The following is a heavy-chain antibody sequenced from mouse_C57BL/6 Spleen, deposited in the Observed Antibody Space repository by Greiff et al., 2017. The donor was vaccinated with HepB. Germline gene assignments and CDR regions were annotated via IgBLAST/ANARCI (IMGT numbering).Heavy chain of an antibody. CDR1: GYTFTSYW. D-gene: IGHD2-3*01. V-gene: IGHV1-55*01. Sequence: VQLQQPGAELVKPGASVKMSCTASGYTFTSYWITWVKQRPGQGLEWIGDIYPGSGSTNYNEKFKSKATLTVDTSSSTAYMQLSSLTSEDSAVYYGARPDGYYSAWFAYWGQGTLVTVSA. CDR3: ARPDGYYSAWFAY. J-gene: IGHJ3*01. CDR2: IYPGSGST.